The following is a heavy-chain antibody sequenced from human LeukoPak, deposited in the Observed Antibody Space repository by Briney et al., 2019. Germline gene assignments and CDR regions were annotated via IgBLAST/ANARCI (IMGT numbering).Heavy chain of an antibody. CDR2: INLNSGGT. CDR1: GYTFIDYY. Sequence: GASVKVSCKASGYTFIDYYMHWVRQAPGHGLEWLGWINLNSGGTHYVQNFQGRVTMTRDMSISTAHMELDGLRYDDTAVYYCTRGGDDEGPNYFDYWGQGTLVTVSS. V-gene: IGHV1-2*02. D-gene: IGHD3-10*01. CDR3: TRGGDDEGPNYFDY. J-gene: IGHJ4*02.